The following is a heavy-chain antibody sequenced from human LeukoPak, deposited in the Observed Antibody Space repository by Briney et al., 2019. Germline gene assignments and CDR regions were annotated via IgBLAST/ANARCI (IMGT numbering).Heavy chain of an antibody. J-gene: IGHJ5*02. V-gene: IGHV3-23*01. Sequence: GGSLRLSCAASGFTFSSYAMSWVRQAPGKGLEWVSAISGSGGSTCYADSVKGRFTISRDNPKNTLYLQMNSLRAEDTAVYYCAKDLGGTTGDWFDPWGQGTLVTVSS. CDR1: GFTFSSYA. D-gene: IGHD1-1*01. CDR3: AKDLGGTTGDWFDP. CDR2: ISGSGGST.